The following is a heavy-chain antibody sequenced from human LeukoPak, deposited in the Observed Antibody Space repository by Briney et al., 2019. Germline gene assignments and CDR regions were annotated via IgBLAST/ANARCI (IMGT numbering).Heavy chain of an antibody. D-gene: IGHD3-10*01. CDR3: ARAGILWFGELVSSYYYGMDV. J-gene: IGHJ6*02. CDR2: ISSSSSYI. Sequence: PGGSLRLSCAASGFTFSSYSMNWVRQAPGKGLEWVSSISSSSSYIYYADSVKGRFTISRDNAKNSLYLQMNSLRAEDTAVYYCARAGILWFGELVSSYYYGMDVWGQGTTVTVSS. CDR1: GFTFSSYS. V-gene: IGHV3-21*01.